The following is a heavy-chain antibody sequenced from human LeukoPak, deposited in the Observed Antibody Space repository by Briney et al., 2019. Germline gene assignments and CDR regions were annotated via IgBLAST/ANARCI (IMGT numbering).Heavy chain of an antibody. Sequence: GGSLRLSCAASGFTFSRYWMSWVRQAPGKGLEWVANMKQDGSDKYYVDSVKGRFTISRDNAKNSLYLQMNSLRAEDTAAYYCARDPSIVVVVTATRYYYGMDVWGQGTTVTVSS. CDR1: GFTFSRYW. CDR2: MKQDGSDK. J-gene: IGHJ6*02. CDR3: ARDPSIVVVVTATRYYYGMDV. V-gene: IGHV3-7*01. D-gene: IGHD2-15*01.